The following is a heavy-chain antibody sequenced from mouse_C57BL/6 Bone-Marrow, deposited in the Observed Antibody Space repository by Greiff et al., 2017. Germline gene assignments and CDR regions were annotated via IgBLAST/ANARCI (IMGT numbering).Heavy chain of an antibody. CDR2: IYPGDGDT. CDR1: GYAFSSYW. Sequence: VQLQQSGAELVKPGASVKISCKASGYAFSSYWMNWVKQRPGKGLEWIGQIYPGDGDTNYNGKFKGKATLTADKSSSTAYMQLSSLTSADSAVYFCARRHYYGSSSVYWYFDVWGTGTTVTVSS. CDR3: ARRHYYGSSSVYWYFDV. V-gene: IGHV1-80*01. D-gene: IGHD1-1*01. J-gene: IGHJ1*03.